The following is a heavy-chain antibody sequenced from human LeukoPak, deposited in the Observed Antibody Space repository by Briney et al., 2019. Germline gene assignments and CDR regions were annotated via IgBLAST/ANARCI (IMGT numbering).Heavy chain of an antibody. D-gene: IGHD6-6*01. CDR3: ASGVESEYSSPSLEYPFDY. Sequence: ASVKVSCKASGYTFTGYYMHWVRQAPGQGLEWMGWINPNSGGTNYAQKFQGRVTMTRDTSISTAYMELSRLRSDDTAVYYCASGVESEYSSPSLEYPFDYWGQGTLVTVSS. CDR2: INPNSGGT. CDR1: GYTFTGYY. J-gene: IGHJ4*02. V-gene: IGHV1-2*02.